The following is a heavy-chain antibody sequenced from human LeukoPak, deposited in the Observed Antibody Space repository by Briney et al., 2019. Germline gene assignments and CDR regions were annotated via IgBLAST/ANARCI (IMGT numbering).Heavy chain of an antibody. V-gene: IGHV4-34*01. D-gene: IGHD3-16*01. CDR2: INHSGST. CDR1: GGSFSGYY. CDR3: ARDDSSPVGGHAFDI. J-gene: IGHJ3*02. Sequence: PSETLSLTCAVYGGSFSGYYWSWIRQPPGKGLEWIGEINHSGSTNYNPSLKSRVTISVDTSKNQFSLKLSSVTAADTAVYYCARDDSSPVGGHAFDIWGQGTMVTVSS.